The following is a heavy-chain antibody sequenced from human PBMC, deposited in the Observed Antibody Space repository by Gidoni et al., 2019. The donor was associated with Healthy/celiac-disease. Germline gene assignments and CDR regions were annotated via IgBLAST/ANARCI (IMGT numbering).Heavy chain of an antibody. V-gene: IGHV3-15*01. J-gene: IGHJ4*02. CDR1: GFTFSNAW. D-gene: IGHD3-16*02. CDR2: IKSKTDGGTT. CDR3: TSLGELSPFDY. Sequence: EVQLVESGGGLVKPGGSLTLSCAASGFTFSNAWMSWVRQAPGKGLEWVGRIKSKTDGGTTDYAAPVKGRFTISRDDSKNTLYLQMDSLKTEDTAVYYCTSLGELSPFDYWGQGTLVTVSS.